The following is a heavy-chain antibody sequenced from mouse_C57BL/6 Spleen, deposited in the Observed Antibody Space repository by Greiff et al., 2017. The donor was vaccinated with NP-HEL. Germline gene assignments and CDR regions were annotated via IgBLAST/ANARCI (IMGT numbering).Heavy chain of an antibody. Sequence: VPLDHSLAPLLNPFSSVKLSCKATGYTFTGYWIEWVKQRPGLGLEWIGEILPGSGSTNYNEKFKGKATFTADTSSNTAYMQLSSLTTEDSAIYYCARFPSTMVTTDYWGQGTTLTVSS. V-gene: IGHV1-9*01. J-gene: IGHJ2*01. CDR3: ARFPSTMVTTDY. CDR1: GYTFTGYW. D-gene: IGHD2-2*01. CDR2: ILPGSGST.